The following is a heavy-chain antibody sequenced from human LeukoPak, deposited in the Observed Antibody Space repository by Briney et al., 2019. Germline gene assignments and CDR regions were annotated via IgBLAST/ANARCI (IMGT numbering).Heavy chain of an antibody. Sequence: PGGSLRLSCAVSGATFSTFWMHWVRQVPGKGPAWVSRTNPDGSRVDYADSVKGRFTISRDNARDTLYLQMNGLRVEDTAMYYCAFDFGGYSDTWGQGTLVTVSS. CDR2: TNPDGSRV. D-gene: IGHD3-10*01. CDR3: AFDFGGYSDT. V-gene: IGHV3-74*01. CDR1: GATFSTFW. J-gene: IGHJ5*02.